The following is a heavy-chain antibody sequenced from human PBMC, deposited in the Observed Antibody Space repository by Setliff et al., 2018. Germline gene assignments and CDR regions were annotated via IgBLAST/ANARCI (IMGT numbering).Heavy chain of an antibody. CDR3: ASCLAARRGGWFDP. CDR1: GGSISSSSYY. J-gene: IGHJ5*02. D-gene: IGHD6-6*01. V-gene: IGHV4-39*01. CDR2: IYYSGST. Sequence: SETLSLTCTVSGGSISSSSYYWGWIRQPPGKGLEWIGSIYYSGSTYYNPSLKSRVTISVDTSKNQFSLKLSSVTAADTAVYYCASCLAARRGGWFDPWGQGTQVTVSS.